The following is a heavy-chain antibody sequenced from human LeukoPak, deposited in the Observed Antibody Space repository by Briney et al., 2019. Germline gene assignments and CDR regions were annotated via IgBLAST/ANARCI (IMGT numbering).Heavy chain of an antibody. D-gene: IGHD2-21*02. J-gene: IGHJ4*02. CDR1: GGSFSGYY. Sequence: SETLSLTCAVYGGSFSGYYWSWIRQPPGKGLEWIGEINHSGSTNYNPSLKSRVTISVDTSKNQFSLKLSSVTAADTAVYYCARDRKGWFGSCPQRGDCFRWALDYWGQGTLVTVSS. V-gene: IGHV4-34*01. CDR2: INHSGST. CDR3: ARDRKGWFGSCPQRGDCFRWALDY.